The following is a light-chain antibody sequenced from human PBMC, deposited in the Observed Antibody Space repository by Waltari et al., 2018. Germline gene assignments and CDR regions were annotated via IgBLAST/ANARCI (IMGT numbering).Light chain of an antibody. CDR2: RNN. Sequence: QSVLTQPPSASGTPGQRLSISCSGSMSNLGSNYLYWYQHSPGTAPKLLIYRNNQRPSGVPDRFSASKYGTSASLAIDGLRSEDEAVYYCASWDESHYVFGTGTTVTVL. J-gene: IGLJ1*01. V-gene: IGLV1-47*01. CDR1: MSNLGSNY. CDR3: ASWDESHYV.